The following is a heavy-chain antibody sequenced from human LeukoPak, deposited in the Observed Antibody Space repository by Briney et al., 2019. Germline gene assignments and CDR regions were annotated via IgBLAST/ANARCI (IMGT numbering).Heavy chain of an antibody. CDR1: GFTFSNYG. CDR3: VRDSAAAGTFIDY. Sequence: PGGSLRLSCAASGFTFSNYGMHWVRQAPGKGLEWVAVIWYDGSNKYYADSVKGRFTISRDNSKNTRYLQMNSLRAEDTAVYYCVRDSAAAGTFIDYWGQGTLVTVSS. CDR2: IWYDGSNK. V-gene: IGHV3-33*01. D-gene: IGHD6-13*01. J-gene: IGHJ4*02.